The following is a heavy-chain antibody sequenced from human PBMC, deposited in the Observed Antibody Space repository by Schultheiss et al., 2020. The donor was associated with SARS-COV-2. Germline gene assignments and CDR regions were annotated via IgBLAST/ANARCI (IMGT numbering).Heavy chain of an antibody. V-gene: IGHV1-46*01. Sequence: ASVKVSCKASGYTFTSYYMHWVRQAPGQGLEWMGIINPSGGSTSYAQKFQGRVTMTTDTSTSTAYMELSSLRSEDTAVYYCASLYYYDSSGYNPGPFGWGQGTLVTVSS. CDR1: GYTFTSYY. CDR3: ASLYYYDSSGYNPGPFG. J-gene: IGHJ4*02. D-gene: IGHD3-22*01. CDR2: INPSGGST.